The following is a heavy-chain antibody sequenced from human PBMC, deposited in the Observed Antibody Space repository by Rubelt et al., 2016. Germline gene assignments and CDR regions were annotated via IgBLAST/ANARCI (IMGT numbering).Heavy chain of an antibody. CDR1: GGSISSYY. CDR3: ALTTIIPGMDV. CDR2: IYPSGST. D-gene: IGHD2-21*02. Sequence: QVQLQESGPGLVKPSETLSLTCTVSGGSISSYYWSWIRQPPGKGLEWIGSIYPSGSTYYNTSLKSRVTISIDTSKNQFSLKLGSVTAADTAVYYCALTTIIPGMDVWGQGTTVTVSS. J-gene: IGHJ6*02. V-gene: IGHV4-59*04.